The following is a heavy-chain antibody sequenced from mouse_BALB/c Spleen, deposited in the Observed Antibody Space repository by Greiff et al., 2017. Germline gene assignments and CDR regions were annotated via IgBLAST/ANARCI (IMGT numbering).Heavy chain of an antibody. J-gene: IGHJ4*01. CDR1: GFSLTSYG. CDR2: IWSDGST. Sequence: QVQLQQSGPDLVAPSQSLSITCTVSGFSLTSYGVHWVRQPPGKGLEWLVVIWSDGSTTYNSALKSRLSISKDNSKSHVFLKMNSLQTDDTAMCYCARQGRYYDGMDYRGQGTSVTVSS. D-gene: IGHD1-1*02. V-gene: IGHV2-6-2*01. CDR3: ARQGRYYDGMDY.